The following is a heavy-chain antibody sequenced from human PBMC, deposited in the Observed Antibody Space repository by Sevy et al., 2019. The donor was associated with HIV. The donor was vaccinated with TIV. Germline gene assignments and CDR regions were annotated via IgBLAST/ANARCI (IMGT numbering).Heavy chain of an antibody. Sequence: SETLSLTCTVSGGSISSSSYYWGWIRQTPGKGLEWIGSIYYSGSTYYNPSLKSRVTISVDTSKNQFSLKLSSVTAADTAVYYCASGSLTGYSSGWYVNWGQGTLVTVSS. V-gene: IGHV4-39*01. CDR3: ASGSLTGYSSGWYVN. CDR1: GGSISSSSYY. CDR2: IYYSGST. D-gene: IGHD6-19*01. J-gene: IGHJ4*02.